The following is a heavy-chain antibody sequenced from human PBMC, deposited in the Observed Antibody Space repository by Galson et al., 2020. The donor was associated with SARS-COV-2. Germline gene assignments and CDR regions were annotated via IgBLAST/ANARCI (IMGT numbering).Heavy chain of an antibody. D-gene: IGHD3-16*01. Sequence: ESPKIPCAALGFTFSDYGMNRVRQAPGKGPELVSFIITTCTYVFYADSVKGRFTISRDNAKKSLYLAMNRLRAEDTAVYYCATAWGSGNYWGQGALVTGSS. V-gene: IGHV3-21*05. J-gene: IGHJ4*02. CDR2: IITTCTYV. CDR3: ATAWGSGNY. CDR1: GFTFSDYG.